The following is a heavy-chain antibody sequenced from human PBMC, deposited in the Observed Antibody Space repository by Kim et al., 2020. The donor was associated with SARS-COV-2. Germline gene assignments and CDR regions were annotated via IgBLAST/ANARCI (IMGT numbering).Heavy chain of an antibody. J-gene: IGHJ6*02. CDR2: IYYSGIT. CDR1: GGSISSYY. V-gene: IGHV4-59*01. D-gene: IGHD3-10*01. CDR3: AGTITRVRGRGRPQYYYGRDV. Sequence: SETLSLTCTVSGGSISSYYWSWIRQPPGKGLEWIGYIYYSGITNYNPSLKSRVTISVDTSKNQFSQKLSSVTAADTAVYSCAGTITRVRGRGRPQYYYGRDVWGQGTTVTVSS.